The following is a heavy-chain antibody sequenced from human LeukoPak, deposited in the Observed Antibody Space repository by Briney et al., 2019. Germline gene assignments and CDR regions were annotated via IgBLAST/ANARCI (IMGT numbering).Heavy chain of an antibody. CDR2: INTNTGNP. V-gene: IGHV7-4-1*02. J-gene: IGHJ3*02. CDR1: GYTFTGYY. CDR3: AREQPGEGDAFDI. Sequence: GASVKVSCKASGYTFTGYYMHWVRQAPGQGLEWMGWINTNTGNPTYAQGFTGRFVFSLDTSVSTAYLQISSLKAEDTAVYYCAREQPGEGDAFDIWGQGTMVTVSS. D-gene: IGHD3-10*01.